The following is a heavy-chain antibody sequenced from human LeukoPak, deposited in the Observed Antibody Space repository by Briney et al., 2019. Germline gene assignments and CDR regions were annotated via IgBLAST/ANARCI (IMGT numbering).Heavy chain of an antibody. J-gene: IGHJ4*02. CDR2: ISVDGGGT. CDR1: GFXFNMYA. D-gene: IGHD6-19*01. CDR3: AKDSVGVAGPDY. Sequence: PGGSLRLSCAASGFXFNMYAMSWVRQAPGKGLEWISVISVDGGGTYYADSVKGRFTISRDNSKSTLYLQMNSLRAEDTAVYYCAKDSVGVAGPDYWGQGSLVTVSS. V-gene: IGHV3-23*01.